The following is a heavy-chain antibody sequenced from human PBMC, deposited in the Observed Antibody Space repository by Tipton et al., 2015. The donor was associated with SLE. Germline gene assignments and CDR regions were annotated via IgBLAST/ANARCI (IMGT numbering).Heavy chain of an antibody. J-gene: IGHJ6*02. CDR1: GYTFTAFY. CDR2: INSNNGNT. CDR3: ARGGAGAGISVVQARYYAMDV. Sequence: QSGPEVKKPGASVRVSCKPSGYTFTAFYIHWVRQAPGQGLEWMGRINSNNGNTNYAQKFQGRVTMTRDTSTSTAYMDLSRLTSDDTAVYFCARGGAGAGISVVQARYYAMDVWGQGTTVTVSS. D-gene: IGHD3-10*01. V-gene: IGHV1-2*06.